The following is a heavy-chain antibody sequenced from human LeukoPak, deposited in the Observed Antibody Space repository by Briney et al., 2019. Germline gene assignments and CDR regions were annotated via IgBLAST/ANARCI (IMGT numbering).Heavy chain of an antibody. CDR2: ISYYGSNK. J-gene: IGHJ5*02. CDR1: GFTFSSYG. D-gene: IGHD1-1*01. CDR3: ARHSTPGTNLNWFVP. V-gene: IGHV3-30*03. Sequence: HPGRSLRLSCAASGFTFSSYGMHWVRQAPGKGLEWVAVISYYGSNKDYADSVKGRFTISRDNSKNTLYLQMNSLRAEDTAVYYCARHSTPGTNLNWFVPRGEGTVVSVSS.